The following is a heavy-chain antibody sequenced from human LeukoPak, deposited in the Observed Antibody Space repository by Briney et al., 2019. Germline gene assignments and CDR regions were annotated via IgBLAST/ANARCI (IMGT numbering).Heavy chain of an antibody. CDR1: GFTFSDHY. CDR2: IKSKTDGGTT. V-gene: IGHV3-15*01. Sequence: NPGGSLRLSCAVSGFTFSDHYMDWVRQAPGKGLEWVGRIKSKTDGGTTDYAAPVKGRFTISRDDSKNTLFLQMNSLKTEDTAVYYCTTYPGFSDYWGQGTLVTVSS. CDR3: TTYPGFSDY. J-gene: IGHJ4*02. D-gene: IGHD2/OR15-2a*01.